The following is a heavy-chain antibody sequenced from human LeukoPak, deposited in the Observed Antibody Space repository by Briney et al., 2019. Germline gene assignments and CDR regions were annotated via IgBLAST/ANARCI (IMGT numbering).Heavy chain of an antibody. CDR3: AKGSLSYYYYMDV. V-gene: IGHV3-64*01. J-gene: IGHJ6*03. CDR2: ISSNGGST. Sequence: GGSLRLSCAASGFTFSSYAMHWVRQAPGKGLEYVSAISSNGGSTYYANSVKGRFTISRDNSKNTLYLQMGSLRAEDTAVYYCAKGSLSYYYYMDVWGKGTTVTISS. CDR1: GFTFSSYA.